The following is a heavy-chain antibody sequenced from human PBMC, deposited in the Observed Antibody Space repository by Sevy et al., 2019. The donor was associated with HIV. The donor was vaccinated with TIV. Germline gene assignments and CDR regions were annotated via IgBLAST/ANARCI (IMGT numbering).Heavy chain of an antibody. J-gene: IGHJ4*02. CDR2: IIPIFGTA. D-gene: IGHD1-1*01. V-gene: IGHV1-69*06. CDR1: GGTFSSYA. CDR3: ARGNNWNDGDLDY. Sequence: ASVKVSCKASGGTFSSYAISWVRQAPGQGLEWMGGIIPIFGTANYAQKFQDRVTITADKSTSTAYMELSSLRSEDTAVYYCARGNNWNDGDLDYWGQGTLVTVSS.